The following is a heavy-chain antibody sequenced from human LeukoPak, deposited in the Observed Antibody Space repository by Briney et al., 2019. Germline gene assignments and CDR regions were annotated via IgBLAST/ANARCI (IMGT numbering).Heavy chain of an antibody. D-gene: IGHD1-26*01. J-gene: IGHJ4*02. CDR2: MNSDGSYT. Sequence: GGSLRLSCAASGFTFSSYWMHWVRQVPGKGLVWVSRMNSDGSYTNYADSVKDRFTISRDNAKNTLYLQMNSLRTEDTAVYYCARVAYSGTYRWDYWGQGTLVTVSS. CDR1: GFTFSSYW. V-gene: IGHV3-74*01. CDR3: ARVAYSGTYRWDY.